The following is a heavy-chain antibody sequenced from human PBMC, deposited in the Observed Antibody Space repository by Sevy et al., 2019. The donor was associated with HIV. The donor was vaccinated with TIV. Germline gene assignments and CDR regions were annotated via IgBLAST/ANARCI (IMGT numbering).Heavy chain of an antibody. Sequence: SENLSLTCAVSGVSISSTNWWSWVRQPPGKGLEWIGEIYHSGSTNYNPSLKSRVTISLDNSKNQFSLKLTSMTAADTAVYFCVRVEAVAGKGLDYWGQGTLVTVSS. J-gene: IGHJ4*02. CDR3: VRVEAVAGKGLDY. V-gene: IGHV4-4*02. D-gene: IGHD6-19*01. CDR1: GVSISSTNW. CDR2: IYHSGST.